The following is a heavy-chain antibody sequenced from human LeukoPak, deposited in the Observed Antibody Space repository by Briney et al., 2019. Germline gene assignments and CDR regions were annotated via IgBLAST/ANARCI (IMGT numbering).Heavy chain of an antibody. CDR3: AKDLGSGWLPDY. V-gene: IGHV3-33*06. D-gene: IGHD6-19*01. CDR1: GFTFSSHG. CDR2: IWYDGSNK. Sequence: PGGSLRLSCAASGFTFSSHGMHWVRQAPGKGLEWVAVIWYDGSNKYYADSVKGRFTISRDNSKNTLYLQMNSLRAEDTAVYYCAKDLGSGWLPDYWGQGTLVTVSS. J-gene: IGHJ4*02.